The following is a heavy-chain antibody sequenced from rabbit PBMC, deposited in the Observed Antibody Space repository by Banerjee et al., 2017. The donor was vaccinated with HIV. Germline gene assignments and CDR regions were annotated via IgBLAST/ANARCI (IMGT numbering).Heavy chain of an antibody. D-gene: IGHD1-1*01. J-gene: IGHJ4*01. CDR1: GFSFSSYA. V-gene: IGHV1S47*01. CDR3: ARVYASGSGDYNL. Sequence: QEQLKESGGDLVKPGASLTLTCTASGFSFSSYAMCWVRQAPGKGLEWIGCINIGSGRTDYASWVNGRFTISRNTNQNTVTLQMNILTAADTATYFCARVYASGSGDYNLWGPGTLVTVS. CDR2: INIGSGRT.